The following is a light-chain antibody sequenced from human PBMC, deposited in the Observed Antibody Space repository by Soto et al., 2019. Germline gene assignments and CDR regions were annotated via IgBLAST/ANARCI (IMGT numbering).Light chain of an antibody. Sequence: DIVMTQSPATLSVSPGERATLSCRASQSVRSNLAWYQQKPGQAPNLLIFGASTRATGIPARFSGSGSGTEFTLTISSLQSEDFADYFCQQYNNWPPAFGQGTRVEIK. CDR2: GAS. J-gene: IGKJ1*01. V-gene: IGKV3-15*01. CDR1: QSVRSN. CDR3: QQYNNWPPA.